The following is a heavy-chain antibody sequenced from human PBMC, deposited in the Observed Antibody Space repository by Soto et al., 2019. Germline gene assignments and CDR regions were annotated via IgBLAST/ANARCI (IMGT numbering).Heavy chain of an antibody. J-gene: IGHJ4*02. CDR1: GFTFSSYW. V-gene: IGHV3-7*01. CDR3: ARLNYGDYVGY. Sequence: ESGGGLVQPGGSLRLSCAASGFTFSSYWMSWVRQAPGKGLEWVANIKQDGSEKYYVDSVKGRFTISRDNAKNSLYLQMNSLRDEDTAVYYCARLNYGDYVGYWGQGTLVTVSS. D-gene: IGHD4-17*01. CDR2: IKQDGSEK.